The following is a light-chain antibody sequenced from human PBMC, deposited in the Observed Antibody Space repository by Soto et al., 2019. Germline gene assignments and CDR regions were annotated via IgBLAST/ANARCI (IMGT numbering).Light chain of an antibody. CDR2: GAS. CDR3: HPFGSSLP. J-gene: IGKJ4*01. V-gene: IGKV3-20*01. Sequence: SGLTPAPGCRWLSPGGRATLSCRASQSLSSSYLAWYQQKPGQAPRLLIYGASSRATAIPDRFSGSGSGTDFTLTINRLEPEDFAVYYCHPFGSSLPFGGGTKADIK. CDR1: QSLSSSY.